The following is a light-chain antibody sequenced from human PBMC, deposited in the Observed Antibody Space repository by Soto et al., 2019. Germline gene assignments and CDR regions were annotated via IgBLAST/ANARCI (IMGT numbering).Light chain of an antibody. CDR2: DAS. Sequence: PGERAPLSCRASQSVSSYLAWYQQKPGQAPSLLIYDASNRATGIPARFSGSGSWTDLTLTISSLEPEDFAVYYCQQRSNWPPWTFGQGTKVEIK. J-gene: IGKJ1*01. V-gene: IGKV3-11*01. CDR3: QQRSNWPPWT. CDR1: QSVSSY.